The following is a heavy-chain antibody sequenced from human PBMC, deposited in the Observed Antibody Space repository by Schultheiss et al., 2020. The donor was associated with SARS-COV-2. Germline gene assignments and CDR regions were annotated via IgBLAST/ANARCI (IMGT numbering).Heavy chain of an antibody. V-gene: IGHV3-66*01. CDR3: ALIGAPGAYHFDS. D-gene: IGHD1-26*01. Sequence: GGSLRLSCAASGFMFRNYVLSWVRQAPGKGLEWVSVLYSDGTTYYPDSLKGRFTISRDNFKNTLFLQIAGLRVEDTAVYYCALIGAPGAYHFDSWGQGDMVTVSS. CDR1: GFMFRNYV. J-gene: IGHJ4*02. CDR2: LYSDGTT.